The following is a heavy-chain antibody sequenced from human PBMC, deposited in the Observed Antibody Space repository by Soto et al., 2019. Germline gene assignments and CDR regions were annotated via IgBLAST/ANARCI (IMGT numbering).Heavy chain of an antibody. Sequence: QVPGKGLEWMGRIDPSDSYTNYSPSFQGHVTISTDKSISTAYLQWSSLEASDTAMYYCARLSRGGKGWFDPWGQGTLVTVSS. CDR2: IDPSDSYT. J-gene: IGHJ5*02. V-gene: IGHV5-10-1*01. CDR3: ARLSRGGKGWFDP. D-gene: IGHD3-16*01.